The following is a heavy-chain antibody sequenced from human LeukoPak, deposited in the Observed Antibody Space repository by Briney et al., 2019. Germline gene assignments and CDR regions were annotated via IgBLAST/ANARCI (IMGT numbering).Heavy chain of an antibody. J-gene: IGHJ4*02. D-gene: IGHD3-3*01. V-gene: IGHV3-53*04. CDR3: ARSAGHYDFWSGPLFDY. Sequence: GGSLRLSCAASGFTVSSNYMSWVRQAPGKGLEWVSVIYSGGSTYYADSVKGRFTISRHNSKNTLYLQMNSLRAEDTAVYYCARSAGHYDFWSGPLFDYWGQGTLVTVSS. CDR2: IYSGGST. CDR1: GFTVSSNY.